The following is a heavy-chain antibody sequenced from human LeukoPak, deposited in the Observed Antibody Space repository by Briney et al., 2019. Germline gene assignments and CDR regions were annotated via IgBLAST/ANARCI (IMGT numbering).Heavy chain of an antibody. V-gene: IGHV1-2*02. Sequence: ASVKVSCKASGYTFTGYYMYWVRQAPGQGLEWIGWIDPNSGGTNYAQKFQGRVTMTRDTSIFTAYMELSSLRSDDTAVYYCARDGSGSYYGGSDYWGQGTLVTVSS. D-gene: IGHD3-10*01. CDR1: GYTFTGYY. CDR2: IDPNSGGT. CDR3: ARDGSGSYYGGSDY. J-gene: IGHJ4*02.